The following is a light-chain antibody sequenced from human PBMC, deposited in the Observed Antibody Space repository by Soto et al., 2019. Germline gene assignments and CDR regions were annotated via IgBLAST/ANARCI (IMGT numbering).Light chain of an antibody. V-gene: IGKV2-30*02. J-gene: IGKJ5*01. CDR1: QILVHSDGNTY. CDR2: QVS. CDR3: MQNTHWPIT. Sequence: DVVMTQSPLSLPVTLGQPSSISCRSSQILVHSDGNTYLSWFQQRPGQSPRRLLSQVSNRDSGVPDRFSGSGSGTDFTLKISSVEADDVAVYYCMQNTHWPITFGQGTRLEIK.